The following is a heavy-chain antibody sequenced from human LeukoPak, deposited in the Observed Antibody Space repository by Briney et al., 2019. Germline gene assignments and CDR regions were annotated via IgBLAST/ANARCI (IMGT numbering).Heavy chain of an antibody. V-gene: IGHV4-34*01. Sequence: SETLSLTCAVYGGSFSGYYWSWIRQPPGKGLEWIGEINHSGSTNYNPSLKSRVTISVDTSKNQFSLKLSSVTAADTAVYYCARAPLFGGSGSPNYWGQGTLVTVSS. D-gene: IGHD3-10*01. J-gene: IGHJ4*02. CDR1: GGSFSGYY. CDR3: ARAPLFGGSGSPNY. CDR2: INHSGST.